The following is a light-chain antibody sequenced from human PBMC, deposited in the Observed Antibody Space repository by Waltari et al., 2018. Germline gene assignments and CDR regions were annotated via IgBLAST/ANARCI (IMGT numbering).Light chain of an antibody. J-gene: IGLJ2*01. Sequence: QSVLTQPPSVSGAPGQRVTISCTGRSSNIGAGHDVHWYQQLPGTAPKLLIYGNSNRPSGVPDRFSGSKSGTSASLAITGLQAEDEADYYCQSYDSSLSVVFGGGTKLTVL. CDR2: GNS. V-gene: IGLV1-40*01. CDR1: SSNIGAGHD. CDR3: QSYDSSLSVV.